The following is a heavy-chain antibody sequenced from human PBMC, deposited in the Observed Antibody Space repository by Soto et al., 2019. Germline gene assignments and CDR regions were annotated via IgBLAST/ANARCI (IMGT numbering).Heavy chain of an antibody. CDR2: ISGSGGST. V-gene: IGHV3-23*01. D-gene: IGHD6-13*01. Sequence: GGSLRLSCASSVFSFSSYAMNCVRHSPGKGLEWVSAISGSGGSTYYADSVKGRFIISRDISKNTLYLQMNSLRAEDTAVYYCAKDSGSWPYYSEYWGQGTLVTVSS. CDR3: AKDSGSWPYYSEY. J-gene: IGHJ4*02. CDR1: VFSFSSYA.